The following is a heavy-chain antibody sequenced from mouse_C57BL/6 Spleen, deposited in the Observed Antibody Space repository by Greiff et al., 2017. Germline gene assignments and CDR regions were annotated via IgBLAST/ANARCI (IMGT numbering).Heavy chain of an antibody. CDR1: GYTFTSYW. Sequence: QVQLQQSGAELVKPGASVKLSCKASGYTFTSYWMHWVKQRPGQGLEWIGMIHPNSGSTNYNEKFKSKATLTVDKSSSTAYMQLSSLTSEDSAVYYCARSYDEGFAYWGQGTLVTVSA. J-gene: IGHJ3*01. D-gene: IGHD2-3*01. CDR2: IHPNSGST. CDR3: ARSYDEGFAY. V-gene: IGHV1-64*01.